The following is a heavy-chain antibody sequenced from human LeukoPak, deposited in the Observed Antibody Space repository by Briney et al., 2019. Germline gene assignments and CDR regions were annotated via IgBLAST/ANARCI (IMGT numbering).Heavy chain of an antibody. D-gene: IGHD6-6*01. CDR2: ITWNGGST. V-gene: IGHV3-20*04. CDR3: ARGEHLVTYFDY. Sequence: GGSLRPSCAASGFTFDDYGMSWVRQAPGKGLEWVSGITWNGGSTGFADSVKGRFTISRDNAKNSLYLQMNGLSAEETALYYCARGEHLVTYFDYWGQGTLVTVSS. J-gene: IGHJ4*02. CDR1: GFTFDDYG.